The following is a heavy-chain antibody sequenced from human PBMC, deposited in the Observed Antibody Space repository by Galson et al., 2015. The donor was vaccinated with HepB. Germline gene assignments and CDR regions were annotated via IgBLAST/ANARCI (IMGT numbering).Heavy chain of an antibody. CDR1: GFTFIGSH. D-gene: IGHD3-3*01. CDR3: ARDLRPTNFGVFTLDY. CDR2: IKPNGGAT. V-gene: IGHV1-2*06. Sequence: SLKVSCKGSGFTFIGSHIHWVRQAPGQGLEWLGRIKPNGGATTYAQKFQGRVTLTRTTSSKTAYMELTSLKPDDSAVYYCARDLRPTNFGVFTLDYWGQGSLVTVSS. J-gene: IGHJ4*02.